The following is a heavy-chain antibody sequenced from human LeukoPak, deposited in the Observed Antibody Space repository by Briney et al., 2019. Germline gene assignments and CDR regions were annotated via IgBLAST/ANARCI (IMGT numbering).Heavy chain of an antibody. CDR3: ARYIAAAGHDY. CDR1: GGSISSYY. CDR2: IYHSGST. D-gene: IGHD6-13*01. J-gene: IGHJ4*02. V-gene: IGHV4-59*12. Sequence: SETLSLTCTVSGGSISSYYWNWIRQPPGKGLEWIGYIYHSGSTNYNPSLKSRVTISVDKSKNQFSLKLSSVTAADTAVYYCARYIAAAGHDYWGQGTLVTVSS.